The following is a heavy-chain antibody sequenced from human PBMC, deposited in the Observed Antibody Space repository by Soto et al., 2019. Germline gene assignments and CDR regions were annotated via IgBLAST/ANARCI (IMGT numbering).Heavy chain of an antibody. CDR3: ACPIMVRGVFPYYYYYYGMDV. Sequence: PSETLSLTCTVSGGSISSSSYYWGWIRQPPGKGLEWIGSIYYSGSTYYNPSLKSRVTISVDTSKNQFSLKLSSVTAADTAVYYCACPIMVRGVFPYYYYYYGMDVWGQGTTVTVSS. CDR2: IYYSGST. CDR1: GGSISSSSYY. J-gene: IGHJ6*02. V-gene: IGHV4-39*01. D-gene: IGHD3-10*01.